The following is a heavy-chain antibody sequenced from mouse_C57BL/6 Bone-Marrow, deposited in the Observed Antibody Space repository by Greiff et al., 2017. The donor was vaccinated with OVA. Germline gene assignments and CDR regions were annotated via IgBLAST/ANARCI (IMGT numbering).Heavy chain of an antibody. Sequence: EVQLQQSGPVLVKPGASVKMSCKASGYTFTDYYMNWVKQSHGKSLEWIGVINPYNGGTSYNQKFKGKATLTVDKSSSTAYMELNSLTSEDSAVDYCARCWYYFDYWGQGTTLTVSS. J-gene: IGHJ2*01. V-gene: IGHV1-19*01. CDR1: GYTFTDYY. CDR3: ARCWYYFDY. CDR2: INPYNGGT.